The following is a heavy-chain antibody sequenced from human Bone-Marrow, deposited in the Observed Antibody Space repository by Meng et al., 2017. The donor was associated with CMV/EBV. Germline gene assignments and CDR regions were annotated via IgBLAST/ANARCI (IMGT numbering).Heavy chain of an antibody. CDR3: AKIAASDY. Sequence: GESLKISCAASGFSVTSNYMSWVRQAPGKGLEWVSIIYTSGSTHYADSVKGRFTISRDNFKNTVYLQMNSLRAEDTAVYYCAKIAASDYWGQGTLVTVSS. J-gene: IGHJ4*02. CDR1: GFSVTSNY. D-gene: IGHD6-25*01. V-gene: IGHV3-66*03. CDR2: IYTSGST.